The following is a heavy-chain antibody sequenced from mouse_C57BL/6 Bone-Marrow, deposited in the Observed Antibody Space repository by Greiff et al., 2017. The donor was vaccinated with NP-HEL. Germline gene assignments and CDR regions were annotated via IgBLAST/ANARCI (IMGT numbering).Heavy chain of an antibody. Sequence: VKLVESGPGLVQPSQSLSITCTVSGFSLTSYGVHWVRQPPGKGLEWLGVIWSGGSTDYNAAFISRLSISKDNSKSQVFFKMNSLQADDTAIYYCAKGGSSYEYAMDYWGQGTSVTVSS. V-gene: IGHV2-4*01. CDR3: AKGGSSYEYAMDY. CDR2: IWSGGST. D-gene: IGHD1-1*01. CDR1: GFSLTSYG. J-gene: IGHJ4*01.